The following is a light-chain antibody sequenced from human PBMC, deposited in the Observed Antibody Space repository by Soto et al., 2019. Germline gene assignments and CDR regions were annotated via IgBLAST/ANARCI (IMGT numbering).Light chain of an antibody. CDR2: DAS. Sequence: EFVLTQSPGTLSLSPGERATLSCRASQTVRNNYLAWYQQKPGQAPRLLIYDASSRATGIPDRFSGGGSGTDFTLTISSLQSEDFAVYYCQQYNTWRSITFGQGTLLEI. V-gene: IGKV3-20*01. CDR1: QTVRNNY. J-gene: IGKJ5*01. CDR3: QQYNTWRSIT.